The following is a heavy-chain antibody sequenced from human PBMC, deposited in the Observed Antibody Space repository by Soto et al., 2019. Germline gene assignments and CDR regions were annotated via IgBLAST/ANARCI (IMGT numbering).Heavy chain of an antibody. D-gene: IGHD4-17*01. CDR3: ARVRDY. CDR2: IYHSAST. J-gene: IGHJ4*02. Sequence: SETLSLTCAVSGGSISSGGYSWSWIRQPPGKGLELIGYIYHSASTYYNPSLKSRVTISVDRSKNQLSLKLSSVTAADTAVYYGARVRDYWGQGTLLNVSS. CDR1: GGSISSGGYS. V-gene: IGHV4-30-2*01.